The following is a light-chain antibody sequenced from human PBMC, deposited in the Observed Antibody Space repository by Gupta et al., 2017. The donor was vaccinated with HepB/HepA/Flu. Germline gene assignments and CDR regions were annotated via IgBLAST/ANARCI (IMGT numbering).Light chain of an antibody. CDR2: EVS. CDR1: SSDVGSYNL. Sequence: QAALTQPAPVSGSPGQSITIPCTGTSSDVGSYNLVSWYQQHPGKAPKLMIYEVSKRPSGVSNRFSGSKSGNTASLTISGLQAEDEADYYCCSYAGSSVVVFGGGTKLTVL. CDR3: CSYAGSSVVV. V-gene: IGLV2-23*02. J-gene: IGLJ2*01.